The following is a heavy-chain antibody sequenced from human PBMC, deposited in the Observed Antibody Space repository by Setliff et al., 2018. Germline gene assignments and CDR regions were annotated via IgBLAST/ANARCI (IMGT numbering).Heavy chain of an antibody. D-gene: IGHD3-22*01. J-gene: IGHJ4*02. V-gene: IGHV3-11*04. CDR3: ASGVPREYYDSSGSSMLDY. CDR2: ISVNGNYI. CDR1: GGSFSDYY. Sequence: LSLTCGASGGSFSDYYWTWIRQTPGKGLEWVSSISVNGNYIYYADSVKGRLTVSRDNAKNSLFLQMDSLRAEDTAVYYCASGVPREYYDSSGSSMLDYWGQGTLVTVPQ.